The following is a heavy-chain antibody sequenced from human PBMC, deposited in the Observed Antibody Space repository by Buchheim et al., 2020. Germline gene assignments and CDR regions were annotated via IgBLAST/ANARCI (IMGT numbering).Heavy chain of an antibody. CDR1: GYTFTGYY. Sequence: QVQLVQSGADIKKPGASVKVSCKASGYTFTGYYMHWVRQAPGQGLEWMGWMNPNSGNTGYAQKFQGRVTMTRNTSISTAYMELSSLRSEDTAVYYCARVLNWNYVHYYYYGMDVWGQGTT. CDR2: MNPNSGNT. D-gene: IGHD1-7*01. J-gene: IGHJ6*02. CDR3: ARVLNWNYVHYYYYGMDV. V-gene: IGHV1-8*02.